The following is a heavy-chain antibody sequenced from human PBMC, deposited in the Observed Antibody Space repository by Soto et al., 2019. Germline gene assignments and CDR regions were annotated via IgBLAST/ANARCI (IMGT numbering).Heavy chain of an antibody. J-gene: IGHJ4*02. V-gene: IGHV5-51*01. CDR3: ARDGLSSSSSFDY. D-gene: IGHD6-6*01. Sequence: GESLKISCKGSGYSVPDFWIGWVRQMPGKGLEWMGIIYPDDSDAKYSPSFQGQVTFSADKSINTVYLQWSSLKASDTAMYYCARDGLSSSSSFDYWGQGTLVTVSS. CDR1: GYSVPDFW. CDR2: IYPDDSDA.